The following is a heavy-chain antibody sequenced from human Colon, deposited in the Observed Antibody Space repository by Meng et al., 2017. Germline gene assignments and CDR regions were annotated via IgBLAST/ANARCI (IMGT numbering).Heavy chain of an antibody. J-gene: IGHJ4*02. CDR1: GGTFTYFA. Sequence: VQLVHSGAEVKKPGSSVKVSCKASGGTFTYFAFSWVRQAPGQGLEWMGGIIPIFGTPHYAQKFHGRVTITADKSTNTAYMELSSLRSEDTAVYYCARWDNSGYYFDYWGQGTLVTVSS. V-gene: IGHV1-69*06. D-gene: IGHD3-22*01. CDR2: IIPIFGTP. CDR3: ARWDNSGYYFDY.